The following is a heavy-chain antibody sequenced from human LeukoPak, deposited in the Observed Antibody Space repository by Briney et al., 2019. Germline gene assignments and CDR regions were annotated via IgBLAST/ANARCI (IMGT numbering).Heavy chain of an antibody. CDR1: GYTFTSYY. D-gene: IGHD2-2*01. V-gene: IGHV1-46*01. CDR3: ARDYSTSPLGAYFDY. CDR2: INPSGGST. Sequence: ASVKVSCKASGYTFTSYYMHWVRQAPGQGLEWMGIINPSGGSTSYAQKFQGRVTMTRDTSTSTVYMELSSLRSEDTAVYYCARDYSTSPLGAYFDYWGQGTLVTVSS. J-gene: IGHJ4*02.